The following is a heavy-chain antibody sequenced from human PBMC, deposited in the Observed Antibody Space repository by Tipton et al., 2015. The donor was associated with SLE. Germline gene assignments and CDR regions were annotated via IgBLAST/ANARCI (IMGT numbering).Heavy chain of an antibody. Sequence: TLSLTCTVSGGSISGYYWTWIRQPPGKGLEWIGEVDPSGSTNYNPSLRSRVTISIDTSKNQFSLRLKSVTAADTAVYYCARGGGPWGYYFDNWGQGNLVTVSS. J-gene: IGHJ4*02. CDR3: ARGGGPWGYYFDN. V-gene: IGHV4-34*01. D-gene: IGHD1-26*01. CDR1: GGSISGYY. CDR2: VDPSGST.